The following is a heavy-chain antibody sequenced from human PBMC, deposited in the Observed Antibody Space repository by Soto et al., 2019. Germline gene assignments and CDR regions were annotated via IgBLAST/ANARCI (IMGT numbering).Heavy chain of an antibody. Sequence: VGSLRLSCAAYGFTFSSYSMKWVRQAPGTGLKWVSYISSSSSTIYYADSVKGRFTISRDNAMNLLYLQMNSLRDEDTAVYFCSRDQVGYCSGGSCYSYYYYSMDVWGQGT. D-gene: IGHD2-15*01. CDR2: ISSSSSTI. J-gene: IGHJ6*02. CDR1: GFTFSSYS. V-gene: IGHV3-48*02. CDR3: SRDQVGYCSGGSCYSYYYYSMDV.